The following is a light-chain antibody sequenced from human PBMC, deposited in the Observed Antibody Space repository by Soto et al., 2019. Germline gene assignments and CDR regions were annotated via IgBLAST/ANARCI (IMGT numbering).Light chain of an antibody. CDR1: QRVGIN. Sequence: EIVMTQSPATLCVSPGETATLSCRASQRVGINLAWYQQKPGQAPRLLIYSASTRASGIPDRFSGSGSGTEFTLTISRLQSEDFAFFYCQQYDGWPRTFGQGTKVDIK. CDR3: QQYDGWPRT. CDR2: SAS. J-gene: IGKJ1*01. V-gene: IGKV3-15*01.